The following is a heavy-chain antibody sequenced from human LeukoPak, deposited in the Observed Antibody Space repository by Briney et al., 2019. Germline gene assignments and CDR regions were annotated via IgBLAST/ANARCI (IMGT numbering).Heavy chain of an antibody. CDR2: MKPNSGNT. J-gene: IGHJ4*02. Sequence: ASVKVSCKASGYTFTSYDINWVRQATGQGLEWMGWMKPNSGNTGYAQKFQGRVTMTRNTSISTAYMELSSLRSEDTAVYYCARGRERGTTYDYWGQGTLVTVSS. D-gene: IGHD2/OR15-2a*01. V-gene: IGHV1-8*01. CDR1: GYTFTSYD. CDR3: ARGRERGTTYDY.